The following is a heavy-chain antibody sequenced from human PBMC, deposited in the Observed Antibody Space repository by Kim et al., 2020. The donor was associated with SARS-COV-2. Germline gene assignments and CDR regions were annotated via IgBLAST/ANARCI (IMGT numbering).Heavy chain of an antibody. J-gene: IGHJ3*02. V-gene: IGHV4-59*08. Sequence: SETLSLTCTVSGGSMNDHYWSWIRQPPGKGLEWIAYIHYSGRTKYNPSLQSRVTISVDTSKNQFSLKLNSVTAADTAVYYCARHFASGPGAFDIWGQGT. D-gene: IGHD6-19*01. CDR2: IHYSGRT. CDR1: GGSMNDHY. CDR3: ARHFASGPGAFDI.